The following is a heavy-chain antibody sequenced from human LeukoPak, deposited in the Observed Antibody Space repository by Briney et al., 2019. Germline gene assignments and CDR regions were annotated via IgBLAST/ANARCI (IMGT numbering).Heavy chain of an antibody. J-gene: IGHJ4*02. CDR2: ISYDGSNK. D-gene: IGHD3-3*01. Sequence: GGSLRLSCAASGFTFSSYAMHWVRQAPGKGLEWVALISYDGSNKKYADSVKGRFTISRDNSKNTLYVQMNSLRAEDTAVYYCANVGIFGVARIEGGDYWGQGTLVTVSS. CDR1: GFTFSSYA. CDR3: ANVGIFGVARIEGGDY. V-gene: IGHV3-30-3*01.